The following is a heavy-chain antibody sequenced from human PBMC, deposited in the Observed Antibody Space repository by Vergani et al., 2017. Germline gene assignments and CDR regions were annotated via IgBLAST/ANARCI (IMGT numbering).Heavy chain of an antibody. V-gene: IGHV1-2*02. Sequence: QVHLVQSGAEVKKPGTSVKVSCKASGYTFSDYYMHWVRQAPGQGLEWMGWINPNSGGTNYAQKFQGRVTMTRDTSISTAYMELSRLRSDDTAVYYCARSNRMMLATSPFATWGQGVLVTVSS. CDR1: GYTFSDYY. J-gene: IGHJ5*02. D-gene: IGHD5-12*01. CDR2: INPNSGGT. CDR3: ARSNRMMLATSPFAT.